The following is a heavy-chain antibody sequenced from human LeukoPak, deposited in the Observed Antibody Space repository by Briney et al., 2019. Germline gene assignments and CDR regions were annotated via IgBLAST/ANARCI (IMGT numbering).Heavy chain of an antibody. CDR1: GFTFDDYA. J-gene: IGHJ4*02. CDR2: ITGDGRVT. CDR3: AKSTSYFGSGTYLDS. V-gene: IGHV3-43*02. D-gene: IGHD3-10*01. Sequence: QPGGSLRLSYAASGFTFDDYAVHWVRQAPGKGLEWISHITGDGRVTYYANSVKGRFTISRDNSKDSLYLQMTSLRTEDTAYYYCAKSTSYFGSGTYLDSWGQGTLVTVSS.